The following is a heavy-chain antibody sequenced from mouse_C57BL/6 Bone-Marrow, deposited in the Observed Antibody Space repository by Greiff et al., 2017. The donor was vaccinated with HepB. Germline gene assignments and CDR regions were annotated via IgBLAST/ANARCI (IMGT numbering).Heavy chain of an antibody. V-gene: IGHV5-12*01. CDR3: ARFTTVVGYYFDY. Sequence: EVHLVESGGGLVQPGGSLKLSCAASGFTFSDYYMYWVRQTPEKRLEWVAYISNGGGSTYYPDTVKGRFTISRDNAKNTLYLQISRLKSEDTAMYYCARFTTVVGYYFDYWGQGTTLTVSS. J-gene: IGHJ2*01. CDR1: GFTFSDYY. D-gene: IGHD1-1*01. CDR2: ISNGGGST.